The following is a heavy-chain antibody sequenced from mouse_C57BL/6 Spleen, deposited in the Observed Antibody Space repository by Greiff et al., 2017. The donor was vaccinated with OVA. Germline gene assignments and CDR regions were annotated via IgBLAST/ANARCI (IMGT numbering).Heavy chain of an antibody. J-gene: IGHJ3*01. D-gene: IGHD2-4*01. CDR3: ARHEERGLREGSWFAY. V-gene: IGHV1-62-2*01. CDR1: GYTFTEYT. CDR2: FYPGSGSI. Sequence: VQLVESGAELVKPGASVKLSCKASGYTFTEYTIHWVKQRSGQGLEWIGWFYPGSGSIKYNEKFKDKATLTADKSSSTVYMELSRLTSEDSAVYFCARHEERGLREGSWFAYWGQGTLVTVSA.